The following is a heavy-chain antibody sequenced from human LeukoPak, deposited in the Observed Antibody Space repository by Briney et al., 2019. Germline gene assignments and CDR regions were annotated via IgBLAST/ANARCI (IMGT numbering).Heavy chain of an antibody. D-gene: IGHD5-18*01. CDR3: AGWGIQTPRDYMDV. CDR2: VDHTGST. Sequence: SETLSLTCSVSDDSITMYYWTWIRQPPGKGLEWIGYVDHTGSTNFNPSLNGRVSISRDTTKNLFSLRLRSVTAADTAVYYCAGWGIQTPRDYMDVWGKGTTVIVSS. CDR1: DDSITMYY. V-gene: IGHV4-59*01. J-gene: IGHJ6*03.